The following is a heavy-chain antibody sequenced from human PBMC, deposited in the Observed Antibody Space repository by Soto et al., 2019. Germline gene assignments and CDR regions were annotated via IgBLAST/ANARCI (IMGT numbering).Heavy chain of an antibody. V-gene: IGHV1-8*01. Sequence: GASVKVSCKASGYTFTSYDINWVRQATGQGLEWMGWMNPNSGNTGYAQKLQGRVTMTRNTSTSTAYMELSSLRSEDTAVYYCATDRGHYSSSWYYFDYWGQGTLVTVSS. J-gene: IGHJ4*02. CDR2: MNPNSGNT. CDR1: GYTFTSYD. CDR3: ATDRGHYSSSWYYFDY. D-gene: IGHD6-13*01.